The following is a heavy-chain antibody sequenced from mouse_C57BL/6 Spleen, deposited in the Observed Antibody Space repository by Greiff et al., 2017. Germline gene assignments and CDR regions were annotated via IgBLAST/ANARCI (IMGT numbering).Heavy chain of an antibody. CDR1: GYTFTSYC. J-gene: IGHJ3*01. Sequence: QVQLQQPGAELVKPGASVKLSCKASGYTFTSYCITWVKQRPGQGLEWIGDIYPGSGSTNYNEKFKGKATMTVDTSSSTAYMQLSSLTSEDSAVXYCARTARARVAWFAYWGQGTLVTVSA. V-gene: IGHV1-55*01. D-gene: IGHD3-1*01. CDR3: ARTARARVAWFAY. CDR2: IYPGSGST.